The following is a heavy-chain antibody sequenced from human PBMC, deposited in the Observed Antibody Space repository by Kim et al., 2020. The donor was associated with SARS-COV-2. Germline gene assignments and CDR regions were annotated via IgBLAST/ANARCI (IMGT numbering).Heavy chain of an antibody. CDR1: GFTFTSSA. CDR2: IVVGSGNT. Sequence: SVKVSCKASGFTFTSSAVQWVRQARGQRLEWIGWIVVGSGNTNYAQKFQERVTITRDMSTSTAYMELSSLRSEDTAVYYCAADSCSGGSCYSGGAVAGRGVYYYYGMDVWGQGTTVTVSS. J-gene: IGHJ6*02. V-gene: IGHV1-58*01. D-gene: IGHD2-15*01. CDR3: AADSCSGGSCYSGGAVAGRGVYYYYGMDV.